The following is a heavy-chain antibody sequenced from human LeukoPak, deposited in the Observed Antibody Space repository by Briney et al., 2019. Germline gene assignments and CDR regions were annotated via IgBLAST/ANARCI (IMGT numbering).Heavy chain of an antibody. V-gene: IGHV4-59*01. CDR1: GGSISRYY. CDR2: VYHSGST. J-gene: IGHJ4*02. CDR3: ARLRSGIGFDF. Sequence: SETLSLTCTVSGGSISRYYWSWIRQPQGKGLEWIGYVYHSGSTIYNPSLKSRVTILVDTSKNQFSLKLSSVTAADTAVYYCARLRSGIGFDFWGQGSLVTVSS. D-gene: IGHD6-19*01.